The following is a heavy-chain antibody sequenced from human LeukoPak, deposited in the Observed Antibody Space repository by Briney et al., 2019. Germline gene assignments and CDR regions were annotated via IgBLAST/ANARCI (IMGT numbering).Heavy chain of an antibody. J-gene: IGHJ4*02. Sequence: GGSLRLSCAASGFTFSSYAMSWVRQAPGKGLEWVSAISGSGGSTYYADSVKGRFTISRDNSKNTLYLQMNSLRAEETAVYYCANPARGWLGSLFDYWGQGTLVTVSS. CDR1: GFTFSSYA. D-gene: IGHD6-19*01. CDR2: ISGSGGST. CDR3: ANPARGWLGSLFDY. V-gene: IGHV3-23*01.